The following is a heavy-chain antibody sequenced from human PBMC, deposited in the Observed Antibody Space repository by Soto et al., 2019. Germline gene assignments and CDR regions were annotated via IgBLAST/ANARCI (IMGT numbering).Heavy chain of an antibody. D-gene: IGHD6-19*01. CDR2: IYYSGST. Sequence: PSETLSLTCTVSGGSISSYYWSWIRQPPGKGLEWIGYIYYSGSTNYNPSLKSRVTISVDTSKNQFSLKLSSVTAADTAVYYCARDASPSSGWYYFDYWGQGTLVTVSS. CDR1: GGSISSYY. J-gene: IGHJ4*02. V-gene: IGHV4-59*01. CDR3: ARDASPSSGWYYFDY.